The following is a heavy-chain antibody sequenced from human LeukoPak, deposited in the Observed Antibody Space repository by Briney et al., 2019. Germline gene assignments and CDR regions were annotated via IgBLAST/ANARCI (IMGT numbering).Heavy chain of an antibody. J-gene: IGHJ4*02. CDR3: ARLFDY. CDR1: GGSISSYY. Sequence: SETLSLTCTVSGGSISSYYWSWIRQPPGKGLEWIGSIYYSGSTYYNPSLKSRVTISVDTSKNQFSLQLNSVTAADTAVYYCARLFDYWGQGTLVTVSS. CDR2: IYYSGST. V-gene: IGHV4-59*05.